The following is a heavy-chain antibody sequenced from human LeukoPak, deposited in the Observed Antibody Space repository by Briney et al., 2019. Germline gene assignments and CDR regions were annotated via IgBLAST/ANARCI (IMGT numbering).Heavy chain of an antibody. J-gene: IGHJ4*02. CDR2: INHSGTT. V-gene: IGHV4-34*01. Sequence: SETVSLTCAVYGGSFSTYNWSWIRQPPGKGLEWIGEINHSGTTNYNPSLKSRVTISVDTSKNQFSLKLSSVTAADTAVYYCARGTGQLVFSYWGQGTLVTVSS. CDR1: GGSFSTYN. CDR3: ARGTGQLVFSY. D-gene: IGHD6-6*01.